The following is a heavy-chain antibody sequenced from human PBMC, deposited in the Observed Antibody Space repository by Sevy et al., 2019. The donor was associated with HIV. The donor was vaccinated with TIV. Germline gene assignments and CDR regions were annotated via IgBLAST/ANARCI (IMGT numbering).Heavy chain of an antibody. Sequence: GGCLRLSCTDSGFTFGDYCMSWVRQAPGKGLEWVAFLKSDVYGGTVDHAATVRGRFVISRDDSKNIAYQQMNDLKTEETGVYYCTRLKAAQSIFCYRGQGALVTASS. CDR2: LKSDVYGGTV. CDR1: GFTFGDYC. J-gene: IGHJ4*02. CDR3: TRLKAAQSIFCY. D-gene: IGHD3-9*01. V-gene: IGHV3-49*04.